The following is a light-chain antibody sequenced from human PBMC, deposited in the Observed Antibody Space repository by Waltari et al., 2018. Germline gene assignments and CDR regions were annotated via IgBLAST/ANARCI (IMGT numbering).Light chain of an antibody. V-gene: IGKV3-20*01. J-gene: IGKJ4*01. CDR3: QQYGSSPLT. Sequence: EIVLTQSPGTLSLSPGERATLSCRATQSVSSHYLAWYQQKPGQAPRLLIYDASNRATGIPDRFSGSGSGTDFTLTISRLEPEDFAVYYCQQYGSSPLTFGGGTKVEIK. CDR2: DAS. CDR1: QSVSSHY.